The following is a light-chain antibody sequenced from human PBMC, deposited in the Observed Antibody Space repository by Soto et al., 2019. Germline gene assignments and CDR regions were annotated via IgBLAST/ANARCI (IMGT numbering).Light chain of an antibody. CDR1: QSVSSSY. CDR3: QQSYSTPRT. V-gene: IGKV3-20*01. J-gene: IGKJ5*01. CDR2: GAS. Sequence: EIVLTQSPGTLSLSPGERATLSCRASQSVSSSYLAWYQQKPGQAPRLLIYGASSLQSGVPSRFSGSGSGTDFTLTISSLQPEDFATYYCQQSYSTPRTFGQGTRLEIK.